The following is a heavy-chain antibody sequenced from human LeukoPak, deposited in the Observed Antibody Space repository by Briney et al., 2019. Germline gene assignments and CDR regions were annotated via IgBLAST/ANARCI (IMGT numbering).Heavy chain of an antibody. D-gene: IGHD2-15*01. CDR3: ARVVVAAQYDY. CDR2: ISAYDGNT. Sequence: GASVKVSCKASGYTFTSYGISWVRQAPGQGLEWMGWISAYDGNTNYAQKFQGRVTMTTDTSTRTAYMELKSLRSYDTAVYYCARVVVAAQYDYWGQGTLVTVSS. V-gene: IGHV1-18*01. J-gene: IGHJ4*02. CDR1: GYTFTSYG.